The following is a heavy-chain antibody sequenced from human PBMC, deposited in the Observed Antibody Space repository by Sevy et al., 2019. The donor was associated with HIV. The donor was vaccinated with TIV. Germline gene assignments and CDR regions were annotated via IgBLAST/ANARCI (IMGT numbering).Heavy chain of an antibody. Sequence: GGSLRLSCAAAGFTFSSYAMHWVRQAPGKGLEWVAIIWSDGAYKYHGDSVKGRFIISRDNSKNTLYLQMNNLRVEDTAVYYCARGGYYYDNAAYYAFDSWGQGTLVTVSS. CDR1: GFTFSSYA. V-gene: IGHV3-33*01. D-gene: IGHD3-22*01. J-gene: IGHJ4*02. CDR3: ARGGYYYDNAAYYAFDS. CDR2: IWSDGAYK.